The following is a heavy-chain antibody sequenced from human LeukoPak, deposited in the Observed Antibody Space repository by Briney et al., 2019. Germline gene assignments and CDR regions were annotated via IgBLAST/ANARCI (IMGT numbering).Heavy chain of an antibody. CDR3: AREARAAAGPSYYYYYYMDV. CDR1: GGSISSSNW. CDR2: IYHSGST. J-gene: IGHJ6*03. D-gene: IGHD6-13*01. Sequence: SETLSLTCAVSGGSISSSNWWCWVRQPPGKGLEWIGAIYHSGSTNYNPSLQSQVTKSVDTSKNQFSLKLSSVTAADTAVYYCAREARAAAGPSYYYYYYMDVWGKGTTVTVSS. V-gene: IGHV4-4*02.